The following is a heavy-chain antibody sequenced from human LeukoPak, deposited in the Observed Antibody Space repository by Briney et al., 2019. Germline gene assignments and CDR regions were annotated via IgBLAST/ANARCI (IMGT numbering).Heavy chain of an antibody. CDR2: VSNSGDTT. J-gene: IGHJ4*02. Sequence: GLGCGASGLESGKNAVVGVRQEPRKGPEWVSLVSNSGDTTNYADSVKGRFTISRDNSKNTLYLQMDSLRAEDTAAYYCANIGSSTFGSTGFWGQGTLVTVSS. V-gene: IGHV3-23*01. CDR1: GLESGKNA. CDR3: ANIGSSTFGSTGF. D-gene: IGHD3-16*01.